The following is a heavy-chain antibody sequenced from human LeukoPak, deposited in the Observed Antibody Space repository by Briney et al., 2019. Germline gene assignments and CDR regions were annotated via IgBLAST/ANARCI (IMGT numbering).Heavy chain of an antibody. CDR2: IYYSGST. Sequence: PSETLSLTCTVSGGSISSSSYYWGWIRQPPGKGLEWIGSIYYSGSTYYNPSLKSRVTISVDTSKNQFSLKLSSVTAADTAVYYCARDRSSWVFDYWGQGTLVTVSS. J-gene: IGHJ4*02. V-gene: IGHV4-39*07. CDR1: GGSISSSSYY. D-gene: IGHD6-13*01. CDR3: ARDRSSWVFDY.